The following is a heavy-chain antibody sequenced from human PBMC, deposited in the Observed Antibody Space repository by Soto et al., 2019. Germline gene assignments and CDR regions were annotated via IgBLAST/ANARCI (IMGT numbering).Heavy chain of an antibody. V-gene: IGHV4-39*01. CDR3: ARINKGYGTDS. CDR1: GGSISSSSYY. CDR2: IDYTGNT. D-gene: IGHD5-18*01. Sequence: SETLSLTCTVSGGSISSSSYYWGCIRQPPGKGLEWIASIDYTGNTFYNPSLTSRVTISVDTAKNQFSLKVTSVTAADTAVYYCARINKGYGTDSWGQGTLVTVSS. J-gene: IGHJ4*02.